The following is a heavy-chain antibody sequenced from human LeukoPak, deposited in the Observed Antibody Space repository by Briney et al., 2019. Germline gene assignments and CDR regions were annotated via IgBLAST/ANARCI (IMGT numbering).Heavy chain of an antibody. Sequence: GESLKISCKGSGYSFTSYWIGWVRQMPGKGLEWMGIIYPGDSDTRYSPSFQGQVTISADKSISTAYLQWSSLKASDTAMYYCARLEISYYGSGSYYMGYGMDVWGKGTTVTVSS. V-gene: IGHV5-51*01. J-gene: IGHJ6*04. D-gene: IGHD3-10*01. CDR2: IYPGDSDT. CDR1: GYSFTSYW. CDR3: ARLEISYYGSGSYYMGYGMDV.